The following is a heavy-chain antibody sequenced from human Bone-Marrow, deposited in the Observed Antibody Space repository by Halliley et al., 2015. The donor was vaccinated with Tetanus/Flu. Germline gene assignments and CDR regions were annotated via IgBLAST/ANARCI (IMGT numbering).Heavy chain of an antibody. Sequence: YYADSVKGRFTISRDNSKNTLYLQLKSLRAEDTAVYYCAKGLHKYQYDRSAYREYYNYYAMDVWGQGTTVTFSS. V-gene: IGHV3-30*02. CDR3: AKGLHKYQYDRSAYREYYNYYAMDV. D-gene: IGHD3-22*01. J-gene: IGHJ6*02.